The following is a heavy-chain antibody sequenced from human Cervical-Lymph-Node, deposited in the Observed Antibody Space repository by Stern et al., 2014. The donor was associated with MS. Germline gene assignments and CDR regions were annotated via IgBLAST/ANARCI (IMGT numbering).Heavy chain of an antibody. D-gene: IGHD1-14*01. CDR2: IYPGDSET. Sequence: EDQLVESGAELIRPGESLKISCKGSGFKFSIYWIAWVRQMPGKGLEWMGIIYPGDSETRYSPSFQGQVPMSADKSTSTAYLQWSSLNASYTAMYFCARQTTAWASDVWGQGTLVTVSS. J-gene: IGHJ4*02. CDR1: GFKFSIYW. V-gene: IGHV5-51*01. CDR3: ARQTTAWASDV.